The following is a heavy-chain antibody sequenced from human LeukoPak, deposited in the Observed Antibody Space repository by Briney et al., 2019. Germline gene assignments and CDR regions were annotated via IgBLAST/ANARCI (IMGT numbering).Heavy chain of an antibody. Sequence: SETLSLTCTVSGGSVSSGDYYWSWIRQPPGKGLEWIGYIYYSGSTYYNPSLKSRVTISVDTSKNQFSLKLSSVTAADTAVYYCARYCDSSGYYFDYWGQGTLVTVSS. CDR3: ARYCDSSGYYFDY. J-gene: IGHJ4*02. V-gene: IGHV4-30-4*01. D-gene: IGHD3-22*01. CDR1: GGSVSSGDYY. CDR2: IYYSGST.